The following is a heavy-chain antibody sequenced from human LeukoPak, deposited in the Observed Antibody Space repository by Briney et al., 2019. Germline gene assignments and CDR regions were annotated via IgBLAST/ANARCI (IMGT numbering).Heavy chain of an antibody. J-gene: IGHJ4*02. CDR2: IRQDGGEG. CDR1: GFMFSSYW. Sequence: PGGSLRLSCAASGFMFSSYWMTWVRQAPGKGLEWVANIRQDGGEGYYVDSVKGRFTISRDNSKNTLYLQMNSLRAEDTAVYYCAKESRSGWYYFDYWGQGTLVTVSS. V-gene: IGHV3-7*03. CDR3: AKESRSGWYYFDY. D-gene: IGHD6-19*01.